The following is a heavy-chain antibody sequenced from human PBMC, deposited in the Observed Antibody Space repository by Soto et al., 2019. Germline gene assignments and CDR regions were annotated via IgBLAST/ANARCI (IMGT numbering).Heavy chain of an antibody. CDR2: ISSGGDT. J-gene: IGHJ4*02. CDR3: ARGDFDC. V-gene: IGHV3-53*01. CDR1: GFTVTTNY. Sequence: EVQGVESGGGLIQPGGSLRLSCAASGFTVTTNYMSWVRQAPGKGLEWVSIISSGGDTYYADSVKGRFTISRDHPKNTLYLQMNTLTADDTAVYFCARGDFDCWGQGTLVTVSS.